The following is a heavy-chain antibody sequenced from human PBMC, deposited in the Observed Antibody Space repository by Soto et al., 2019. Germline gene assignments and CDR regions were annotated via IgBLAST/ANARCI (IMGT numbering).Heavy chain of an antibody. J-gene: IGHJ4*02. V-gene: IGHV3-48*03. D-gene: IGHD1-26*01. CDR2: ISSSGDTK. CDR3: VRGTIVGATFTY. Sequence: GGSLRLSCAASGFTFSSYDMNWVRQAPGKGLEWLSYISSSGDTKNYADSVQGRFTVSRDSAKNSLYLQMNSLRTEDTAVYYCVRGTIVGATFTYWGQGTLVTVSS. CDR1: GFTFSSYD.